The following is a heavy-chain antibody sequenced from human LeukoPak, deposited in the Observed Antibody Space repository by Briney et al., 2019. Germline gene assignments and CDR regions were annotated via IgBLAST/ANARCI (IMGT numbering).Heavy chain of an antibody. J-gene: IGHJ6*02. CDR1: GYTFTNND. CDR2: MNPNSGNT. Sequence: ASVKVSCKASGYTFTNNDINWVRQATGQGLEWMGWMNPNSGNTGYAQNFQGRVTMTRNTSISTAYMELSSLRSEDTAVYYCAKPHCSSTSCPEDYYYYGMDVWGQGTTVTVSS. D-gene: IGHD2-2*01. V-gene: IGHV1-8*01. CDR3: AKPHCSSTSCPEDYYYYGMDV.